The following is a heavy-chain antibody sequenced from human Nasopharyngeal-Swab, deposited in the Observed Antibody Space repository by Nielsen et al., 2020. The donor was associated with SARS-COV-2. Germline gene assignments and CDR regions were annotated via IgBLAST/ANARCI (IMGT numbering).Heavy chain of an antibody. J-gene: IGHJ4*02. D-gene: IGHD4-11*01. CDR3: VRHGHYTFDS. Sequence: GESLKISCAASGFTFSSYAMSWVRQAPGKGLEWVSAISGSGGSTYYADSVKGRFTISRDNSKNSVDLQMHSLRAEDTAVYYCVRHGHYTFDSWGQGSLVTVSS. CDR2: ISGSGGST. CDR1: GFTFSSYA. V-gene: IGHV3-23*01.